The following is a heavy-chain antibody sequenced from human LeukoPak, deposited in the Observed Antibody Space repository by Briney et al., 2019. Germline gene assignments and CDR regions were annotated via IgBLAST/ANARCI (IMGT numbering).Heavy chain of an antibody. CDR2: IYYSGST. V-gene: IGHV4-39*01. CDR1: GGSISGSSYY. CDR3: ARWVVNSGWYLDY. J-gene: IGHJ4*02. D-gene: IGHD6-19*01. Sequence: SETLSLTCTVSGGSISGSSYYWGWIRQPPGKGLEWIGSIYYSGSTYYNPSLKSRVTISVDTSKNQFSLKLSSVTAADTAVYYCARWVVNSGWYLDYWGQGTLVTVS.